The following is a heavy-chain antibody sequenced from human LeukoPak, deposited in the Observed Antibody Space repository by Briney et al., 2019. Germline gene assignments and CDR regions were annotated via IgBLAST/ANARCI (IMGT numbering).Heavy chain of an antibody. Sequence: SVKVSCKASGGTFSSYAISWVRQAPGQGLEWMGGIIPIFGTANYAQKFQGRVTITTDESTSTAYMELSSLRSEDPAVYYCAREGGGYDYVWSSYRYMDYWGQGTLVTVSS. V-gene: IGHV1-69*05. CDR1: GGTFSSYA. J-gene: IGHJ4*02. CDR2: IIPIFGTA. CDR3: AREGGGYDYVWSSYRYMDY. D-gene: IGHD3-16*02.